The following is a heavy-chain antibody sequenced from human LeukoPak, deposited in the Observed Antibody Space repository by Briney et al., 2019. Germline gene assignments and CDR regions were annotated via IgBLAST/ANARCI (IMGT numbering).Heavy chain of an antibody. J-gene: IGHJ4*02. V-gene: IGHV4-39*01. D-gene: IGHD3-22*01. CDR3: ASPYYYDSSGYQGYFDY. CDR2: IYYSGNT. CDR1: GGSISSSSYY. Sequence: SETLSLTCTVSGGSISSSSYYWGWIRQPPGKGLEWTWSIYYSGNTYYNPSLKSRVTISVDTTKNQFSLKLSSVTAADTAVYYCASPYYYDSSGYQGYFDYWGQGTLVTVSS.